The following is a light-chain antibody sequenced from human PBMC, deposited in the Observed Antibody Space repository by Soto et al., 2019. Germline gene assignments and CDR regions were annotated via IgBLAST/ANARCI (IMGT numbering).Light chain of an antibody. CDR1: RSDGGSYNL. CDR3: CSYAGISTYV. V-gene: IGLV2-23*01. Sequence: QSALTQPASVSGSPGQSITISCTVTRSDGGSYNLFSWYKQHTGKAPKLMIYEGTKRPSGVSNRFSGSKSGNTGSLKISGLQDEVEADYYCCSYAGISTYVFGNVPKPTVL. CDR2: EGT. J-gene: IGLJ1*01.